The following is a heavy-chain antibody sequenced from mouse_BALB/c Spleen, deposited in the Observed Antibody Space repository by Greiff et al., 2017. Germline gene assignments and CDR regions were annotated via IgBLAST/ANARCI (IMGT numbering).Heavy chain of an antibody. CDR3: ARNYDRLYAMDY. Sequence: VQLQQSAAELARPGASVKMSCKASGYTFTSYTMHWVKQRPGQGLEWIGYINPSSGYTEYNQKFKDKTTLTADKSSSTAYMQLSSLTSEDSAVYYCARNYDRLYAMDYWGQGTSVTVSS. D-gene: IGHD1-1*01. V-gene: IGHV1-4*02. J-gene: IGHJ4*01. CDR2: INPSSGYT. CDR1: GYTFTSYT.